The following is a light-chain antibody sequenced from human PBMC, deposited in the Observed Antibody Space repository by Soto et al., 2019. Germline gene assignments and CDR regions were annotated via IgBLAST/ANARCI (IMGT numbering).Light chain of an antibody. V-gene: IGLV2-8*01. J-gene: IGLJ1*01. Sequence: QSALTQPPSASGSPGQSVTISCTGTSGDIGGYDYVSWHQQHPGKAPKPMIYEVTKRPLGVPDRFSGSKSGNTASLTVSGLQAEDEADYYCSSYAGSNNPYVFGTGTKVTVL. CDR2: EVT. CDR1: SGDIGGYDY. CDR3: SSYAGSNNPYV.